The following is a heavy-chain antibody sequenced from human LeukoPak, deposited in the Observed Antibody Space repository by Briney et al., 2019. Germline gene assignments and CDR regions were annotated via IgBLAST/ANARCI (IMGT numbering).Heavy chain of an antibody. CDR2: IRNDGSNK. D-gene: IGHD6-13*01. CDR3: AKDDSSSWSTFDY. J-gene: IGHJ4*02. Sequence: PGGSLRLSCAASGFTFRTSGMNWVRQAPGKGLEWVAFIRNDGSNKYYADSVKGRFTISRDNSKNTLYLQMNSLRAEDTAVYYCAKDDSSSWSTFDYWGQGTLVTVSS. V-gene: IGHV3-30*02. CDR1: GFTFRTSG.